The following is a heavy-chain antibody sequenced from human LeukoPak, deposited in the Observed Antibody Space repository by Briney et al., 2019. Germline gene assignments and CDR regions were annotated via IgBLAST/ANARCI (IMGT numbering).Heavy chain of an antibody. CDR3: ARDVNYDVWSGYYLDY. CDR1: RFTFSSYS. D-gene: IGHD3-3*01. Sequence: GGSLRLSCAASRFTFSSYSMNWVRQAPGKGLGWVSYISSSSSTIYYADSVKGRFTISRDNAKNSLYLQMNSLRAEDTAVYYCARDVNYDVWSGYYLDYWGQGTLVTVSS. CDR2: ISSSSSTI. J-gene: IGHJ4*02. V-gene: IGHV3-48*01.